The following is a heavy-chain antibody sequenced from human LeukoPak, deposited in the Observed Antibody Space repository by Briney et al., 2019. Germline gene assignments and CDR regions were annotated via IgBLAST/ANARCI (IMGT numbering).Heavy chain of an antibody. J-gene: IGHJ3*02. V-gene: IGHV3-15*01. Sequence: PGGSLRLSCAASGFTFSNAWMSWVRQAPGKGLEWVGRIKSKTDGGTTDYAAPVKGRFTISRDDSKNTLCLQMNSLKTEDTAVYYCTTGVRQLWFNDAFDIWGQGTMVTVSS. CDR1: GFTFSNAW. D-gene: IGHD5-18*01. CDR2: IKSKTDGGTT. CDR3: TTGVRQLWFNDAFDI.